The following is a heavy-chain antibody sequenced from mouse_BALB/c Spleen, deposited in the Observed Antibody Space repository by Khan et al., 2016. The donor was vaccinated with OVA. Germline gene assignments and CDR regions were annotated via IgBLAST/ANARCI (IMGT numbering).Heavy chain of an antibody. CDR2: ISPGSGDT. Sequence: QVQLQQSGAELARPGASVKLSCKASGYTFTDYYINWVKQRTGQGLEWIGEISPGSGDTYYNESFKGKATLTADKSSSTAYMQLSSLTSEASAVYFCARRNYCGYTFAYWGQGTLVTVSA. CDR1: GYTFTDYY. V-gene: IGHV1-77*01. J-gene: IGHJ3*01. D-gene: IGHD1-2*01. CDR3: ARRNYCGYTFAY.